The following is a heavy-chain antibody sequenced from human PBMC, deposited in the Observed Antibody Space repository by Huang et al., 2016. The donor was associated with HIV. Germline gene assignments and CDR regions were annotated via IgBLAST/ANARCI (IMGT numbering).Heavy chain of an antibody. J-gene: IGHJ4*02. V-gene: IGHV1-24*01. CDR2: FDPEDGET. Sequence: QVQLVQSRAEVKKPGASVKVSCKVSGYTLTELSMHWVRQAPGKGLEWSGGFDPEDGETIYEKKFQGRVTMTEDTSTDTAYIELSSLRSEDTAVYYCATVYRRFRNHDSGDYYFDYWDQGTLVTVSS. CDR3: ATVYRRFRNHDSGDYYFDY. D-gene: IGHD3-22*01. CDR1: GYTLTELS.